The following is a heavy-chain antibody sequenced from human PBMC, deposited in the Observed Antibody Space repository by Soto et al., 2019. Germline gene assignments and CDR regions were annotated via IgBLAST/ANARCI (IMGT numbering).Heavy chain of an antibody. CDR2: IIPIFGTA. CDR3: ASSKAYDFWSGYPYYYYYYGMDV. D-gene: IGHD3-3*01. V-gene: IGHV1-69*01. CDR1: GGTFSSYA. Sequence: QVQLVQSGAEVKKPGSSVKVSCKASGGTFSSYAISWVRQAPGQGLEWMGGIIPIFGTANYAQKFQGRVTITADEFTSTAYMELSSLRSEDTAVYYCASSKAYDFWSGYPYYYYYYGMDVWGQGTTVTVSS. J-gene: IGHJ6*02.